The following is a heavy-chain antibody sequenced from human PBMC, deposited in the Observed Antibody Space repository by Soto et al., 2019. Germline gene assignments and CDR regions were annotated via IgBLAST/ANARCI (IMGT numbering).Heavy chain of an antibody. CDR2: VNNDGSDT. CDR3: ARGSFGHALDI. J-gene: IGHJ3*02. V-gene: IGHV3-74*01. Sequence: GGSLRLSCAASGFTFSSYWIYWVRQAPGKGLVWVSRVNNDGSDTIYADSVKGRFTVSRDNAKNTMFLQMNSLRVDDTAIYYCARGSFGHALDIWGQGTMVTVSS. CDR1: GFTFSSYW. D-gene: IGHD3-16*01.